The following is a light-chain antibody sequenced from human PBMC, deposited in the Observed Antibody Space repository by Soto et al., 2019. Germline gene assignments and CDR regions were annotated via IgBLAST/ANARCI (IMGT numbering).Light chain of an antibody. Sequence: DVVMTQSPLSLPVTLGQPASISCRSSQSLVHSNGNTYLNWFQQRPGQSPRRLIYQVSNRDSGVPDRFSGSGSGTDFTLKISRVEAEDVGVYYCMQGAHWPPTFCQGTKLEIK. CDR1: QSLVHSNGNTY. CDR2: QVS. CDR3: MQGAHWPPT. V-gene: IGKV2-30*02. J-gene: IGKJ2*01.